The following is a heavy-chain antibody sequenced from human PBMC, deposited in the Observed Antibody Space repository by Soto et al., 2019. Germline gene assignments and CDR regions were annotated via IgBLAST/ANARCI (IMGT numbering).Heavy chain of an antibody. CDR2: IRFDGSEK. V-gene: IGHV3-7*01. J-gene: IGHJ4*02. Sequence: EVQLVESGGGLVQPGGSLRLSCAASGFTFNTYWMNWVRQVPGKGLEWVANIRFDGSEKYYVDSVKGRFSVSRDNSKDSLYLQMDSLRAADTALYCSCRACGAAACPLVFDYWGQGALVTVSS. CDR1: GFTFNTYW. CDR3: CRACGAAACPLVFDY. D-gene: IGHD2-21*01.